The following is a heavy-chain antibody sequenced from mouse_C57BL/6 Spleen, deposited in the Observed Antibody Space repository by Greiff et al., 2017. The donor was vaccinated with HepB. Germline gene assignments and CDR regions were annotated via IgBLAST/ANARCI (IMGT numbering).Heavy chain of an antibody. V-gene: IGHV1-55*01. CDR2: IYPGSGST. D-gene: IGHD1-1*01. Sequence: QVHVKQPGAELVKPGASVKMSCKASGYTFTSYWITWVKQRPGQGLEWIGDIYPGSGSTNYNEKFKSKATLTVDTSSSTAYMQLSSLTSEDSAVYYCAAYGSSAYYFDYWGQGTTLTVSS. CDR1: GYTFTSYW. CDR3: AAYGSSAYYFDY. J-gene: IGHJ2*01.